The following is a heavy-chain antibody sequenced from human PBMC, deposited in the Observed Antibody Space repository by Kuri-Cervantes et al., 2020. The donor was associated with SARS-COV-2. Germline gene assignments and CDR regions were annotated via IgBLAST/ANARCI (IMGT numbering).Heavy chain of an antibody. V-gene: IGHV2-70*04. CDR1: GFSLSTSGMR. CDR2: IDWDDDK. J-gene: IGHJ3*02. Sequence: SGPTLVKPTQTLTLTCTFSGFSLSTSGMRVSWIRQPPGKALEWLARIDWDDDKFYSTSLKTRLTISKDTSKNQVVLTVTNMDPVDTATYYCARALGGPDAFDIWGQGTMVTVSS. CDR3: ARALGGPDAFDI. D-gene: IGHD3-10*01.